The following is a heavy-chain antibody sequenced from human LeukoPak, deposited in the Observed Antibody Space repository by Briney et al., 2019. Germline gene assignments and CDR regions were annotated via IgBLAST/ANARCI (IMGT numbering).Heavy chain of an antibody. V-gene: IGHV4-39*01. CDR2: HYYSGST. J-gene: IGHJ4*02. D-gene: IGHD2-2*01. CDR1: GGSINRSGCY. Sequence: SETLSLTCTVAGGSINRSGCYWGWIRQPPGKGLEWVGSHYYSGSTYYNPSLKSRVTISVDTSKNQFSLKLSSVTAADTAVYYCARQTFCSSTSCYLDCWGQGTLVTVSS. CDR3: ARQTFCSSTSCYLDC.